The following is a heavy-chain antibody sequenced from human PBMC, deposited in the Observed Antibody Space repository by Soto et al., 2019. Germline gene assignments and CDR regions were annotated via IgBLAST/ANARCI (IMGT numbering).Heavy chain of an antibody. J-gene: IGHJ5*02. D-gene: IGHD6-6*01. CDR1: GYTFTNND. V-gene: IGHV1-8*01. CDR3: GREVVETSSLWLDP. Sequence: VQLVQSGAEVKKPGASVKVSCKASGYTFTNNDINWVRQAPGQGLGWIGWMNTNTHTTDCAEVFECIVSLTCDTSTSTAYMQLNILKNDDTAVYYCGREVVETSSLWLDPGGQGTLVTVSS. CDR2: MNTNTHTT.